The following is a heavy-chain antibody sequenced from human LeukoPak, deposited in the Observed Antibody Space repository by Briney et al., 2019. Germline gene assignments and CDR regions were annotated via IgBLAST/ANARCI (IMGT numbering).Heavy chain of an antibody. Sequence: NTPETLSLTCAVSGGSISNDNWWTWVRQPPGKGLEWIGEIHHSGITHCNPSLKSQVTISVDRSKNQFSLKLNSVTAADTAVYYCARIHCNSASCFYFDYWGQGTLVTVSS. D-gene: IGHD2-2*01. CDR3: ARIHCNSASCFYFDY. CDR1: GGSISNDNW. CDR2: IHHSGIT. J-gene: IGHJ4*02. V-gene: IGHV4-4*03.